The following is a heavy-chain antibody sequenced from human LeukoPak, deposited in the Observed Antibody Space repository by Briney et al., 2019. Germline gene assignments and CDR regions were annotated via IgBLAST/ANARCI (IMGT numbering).Heavy chain of an antibody. Sequence: ASVKVSCKASGYTFTSYYIHWVRQAPGQGLEWMGIINPSGGSTSYAQKFQGRVTMTRDMSTSTAYMELSSLRSEDTAVYYCARVVTPRYCSSTSCYWKGWFDPWGQGTLVTVSS. V-gene: IGHV1-46*01. CDR1: GYTFTSYY. D-gene: IGHD2-2*01. CDR2: INPSGGST. CDR3: ARVVTPRYCSSTSCYWKGWFDP. J-gene: IGHJ5*02.